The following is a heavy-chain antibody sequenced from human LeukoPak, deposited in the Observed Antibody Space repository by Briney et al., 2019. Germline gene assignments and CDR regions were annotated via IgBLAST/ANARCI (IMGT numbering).Heavy chain of an antibody. CDR1: GFTFSSYE. V-gene: IGHV3-48*03. CDR2: ISSGGSSI. CDR3: AKGAYGGYVGY. D-gene: IGHD4-17*01. J-gene: IGHJ4*02. Sequence: PGGSLRLSCAASGFTFSSYEMNWVRQAPGEGLEWVSYISSGGSSIYYADSVKGRFTTSRDNAKNSLYLQMNSLRAEDTSVYYCAKGAYGGYVGYWGQGTLVTVSS.